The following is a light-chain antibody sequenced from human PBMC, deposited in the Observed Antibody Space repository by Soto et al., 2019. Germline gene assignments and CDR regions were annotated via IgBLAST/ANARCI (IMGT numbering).Light chain of an antibody. Sequence: QTVVTQPASVSGSPGQSITISCTGTSSDVGSYNLVTWYQQHPGKAPKLMIYEVSKRPSGVSNRFSGSKSGNTASLTISGLQAEDEADYYCCSYAGSGTYVFGTGTKLTVL. CDR1: SSDVGSYNL. CDR2: EVS. J-gene: IGLJ1*01. CDR3: CSYAGSGTYV. V-gene: IGLV2-23*02.